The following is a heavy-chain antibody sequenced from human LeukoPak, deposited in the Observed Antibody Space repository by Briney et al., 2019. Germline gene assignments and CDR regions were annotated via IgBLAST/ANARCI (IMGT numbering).Heavy chain of an antibody. J-gene: IGHJ4*02. Sequence: PGGSLRLSCAASGFTFSSYAMSWVRQAPGKGLEWVSAISGSGGSTYYADSVKGRFTISRDNSRNTLYLQMNSLRAEDTAVYYCAKDLGYSSRPISIDYWGQGTLVTVSS. D-gene: IGHD6-13*01. CDR1: GFTFSSYA. CDR3: AKDLGYSSRPISIDY. CDR2: ISGSGGST. V-gene: IGHV3-23*01.